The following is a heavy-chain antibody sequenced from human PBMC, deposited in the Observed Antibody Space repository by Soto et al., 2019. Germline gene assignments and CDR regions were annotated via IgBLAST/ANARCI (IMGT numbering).Heavy chain of an antibody. CDR1: GYIFVNYG. V-gene: IGHV1-18*01. Sequence: QVQLVQSGDEVRKPGSSVKVSCKASGYIFVNYGIAWVRQAPGQGLEWMGWFSPYSGNTHYASKGQGRLTMTTDTSTSTTYMYLESVTSGDTAVYYCAMVDNFVTPTPQDVWGQGTTVTVSS. D-gene: IGHD3-16*02. J-gene: IGHJ6*02. CDR2: FSPYSGNT. CDR3: AMVDNFVTPTPQDV.